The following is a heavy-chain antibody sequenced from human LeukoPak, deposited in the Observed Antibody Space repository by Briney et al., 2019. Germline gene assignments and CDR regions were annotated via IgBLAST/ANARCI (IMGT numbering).Heavy chain of an antibody. D-gene: IGHD6-19*01. CDR1: GFTFSSYG. V-gene: IGHV3-30*02. J-gene: IGHJ4*02. Sequence: SGGSLRLSCAASGFTFSSYGMHWVRQAPGKGLEWVAFIRYDGSNKYYADSVKGRFTISRDNSKNTLYLQMNSLRAEDTAVYYCAKVGKYSSGWYTVDYWGQGTLVTVSS. CDR3: AKVGKYSSGWYTVDY. CDR2: IRYDGSNK.